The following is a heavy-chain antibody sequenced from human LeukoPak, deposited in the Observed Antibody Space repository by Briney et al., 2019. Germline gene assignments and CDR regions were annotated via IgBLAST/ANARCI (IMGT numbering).Heavy chain of an antibody. CDR1: GGSINSYY. CDR3: AGAYSSGLFDN. D-gene: IGHD6-19*01. V-gene: IGHV4-59*08. Sequence: PSETLSLTCTVSGGSINSYYWNWIRQPPGKGLEWIGDIYYSGSTNYNPSLKSRVIISLDTSKNQFSLNLRSVTAADTAVYYCAGAYSSGLFDNWGQGTLVTVSS. J-gene: IGHJ4*02. CDR2: IYYSGST.